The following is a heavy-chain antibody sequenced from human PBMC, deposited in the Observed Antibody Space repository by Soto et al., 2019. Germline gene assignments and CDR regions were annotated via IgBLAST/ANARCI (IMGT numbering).Heavy chain of an antibody. V-gene: IGHV3-15*01. CDR2: IKTRIDSETT. CDR3: TTEDPSWLRGLEY. J-gene: IGHJ4*02. CDR1: GASFTNSW. Sequence: EVQLVESGGGLVKPGESLRLSCEASGASFTNSWMNWVRQAPGKGLEWVGRIKTRIDSETTDYAAPGKGRVTISRDNSKNTLYLQKDSPKTEDTAVYYCTTEDPSWLRGLEYWGQGTLVTVSS. D-gene: IGHD5-12*01.